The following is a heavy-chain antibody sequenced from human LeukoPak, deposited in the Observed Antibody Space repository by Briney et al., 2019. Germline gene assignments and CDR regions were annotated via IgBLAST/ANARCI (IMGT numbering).Heavy chain of an antibody. D-gene: IGHD6-13*01. V-gene: IGHV4-61*02. CDR2: IYTSGST. J-gene: IGHJ1*01. CDR1: GGSINSGSYC. Sequence: SETLSLTCTVSGGSINSGSYCWSWIRQPAGKGLEWIGRIYTSGSTNYNPSLKSRVTISVDTSKNQFSLKLRSVTAADTAVYYCARDWSLAAGGKGYFQHWGQGTLVTVSS. CDR3: ARDWSLAAGGKGYFQH.